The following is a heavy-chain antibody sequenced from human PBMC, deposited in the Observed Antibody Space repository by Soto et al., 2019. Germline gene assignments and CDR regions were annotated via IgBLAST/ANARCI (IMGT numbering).Heavy chain of an antibody. Sequence: SETLSLTCTVSGGSISSSRCHWGWIRQPPGKGLEWIASMKYSGTTFYNPSLKSRVSLSVDTSKNQFALKLSSVTAAETAGYYCASHGITGRYYDDFDIWGQVTMVT. D-gene: IGHD1-26*01. CDR1: GGSISSSRCH. J-gene: IGHJ3*02. CDR3: ASHGITGRYYDDFDI. CDR2: MKYSGTT. V-gene: IGHV4-39*01.